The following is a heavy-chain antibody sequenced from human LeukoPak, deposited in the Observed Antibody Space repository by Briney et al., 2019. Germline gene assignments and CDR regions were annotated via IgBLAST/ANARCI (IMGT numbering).Heavy chain of an antibody. CDR3: AKDKGRGYSYLDY. J-gene: IGHJ4*02. Sequence: PGRSLRLYCAASGFTFDDYALHWVRQAPGKGLEWVSGITWNSGSIVYADSVKGRFTISRDNAKKSLYLQMNSLRAEDTALYYCAKDKGRGYSYLDYCGQGTLVTVSS. V-gene: IGHV3-9*01. CDR1: GFTFDDYA. D-gene: IGHD5-18*01. CDR2: ITWNSGSI.